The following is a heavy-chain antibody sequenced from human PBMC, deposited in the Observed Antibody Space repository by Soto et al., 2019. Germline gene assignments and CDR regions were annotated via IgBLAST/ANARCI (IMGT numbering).Heavy chain of an antibody. V-gene: IGHV3-23*01. CDR1: GFTFSSYA. D-gene: IGHD6-6*01. Sequence: EVQLLESGGGLVQPGGSLRLSCAASGFTFSSYAMSWVRQAPGKGLEWASAISGSGGSTYYADSVKGRFTISRDNSKNTLYLQMNSLRAEDTAVYYCAKARAGQLADYYYYGMDVWGQGTTVTVSS. CDR3: AKARAGQLADYYYYGMDV. CDR2: ISGSGGST. J-gene: IGHJ6*02.